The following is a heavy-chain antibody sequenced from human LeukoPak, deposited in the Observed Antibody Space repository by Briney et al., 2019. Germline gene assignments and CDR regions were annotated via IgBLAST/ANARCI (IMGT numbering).Heavy chain of an antibody. CDR1: GGSISSYY. CDR3: ARPYYGSGSYLGY. J-gene: IGHJ4*02. Sequence: SETLSLTCTVSGGSISSYYWSWVRQPAGKGLEWIGRIYTSGSTNYNPSLKSRVTMSVDTSKNQFSLRLTSVTAADTAVYYCARPYYGSGSYLGYWGQGTLVTVSS. CDR2: IYTSGST. V-gene: IGHV4-4*07. D-gene: IGHD3-10*01.